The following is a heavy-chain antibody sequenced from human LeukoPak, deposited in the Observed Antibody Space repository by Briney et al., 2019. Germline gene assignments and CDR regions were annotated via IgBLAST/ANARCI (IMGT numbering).Heavy chain of an antibody. Sequence: PSETLSLTCTVSGGSISSYYWSWIRQPPGKGLEWIGYIYYSGSTNYNPSLKSRVTISVDTSKNQFSLKLSPVTAADTAVYYCARSYFDWSYNLDWFGPWGQGTLVTVSS. J-gene: IGHJ5*02. CDR1: GGSISSYY. D-gene: IGHD3-9*01. V-gene: IGHV4-59*01. CDR3: ARSYFDWSYNLDWFGP. CDR2: IYYSGST.